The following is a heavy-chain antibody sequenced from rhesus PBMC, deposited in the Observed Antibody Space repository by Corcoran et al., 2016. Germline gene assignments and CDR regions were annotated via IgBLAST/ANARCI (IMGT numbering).Heavy chain of an antibody. J-gene: IGHJ6*01. D-gene: IGHD2-21*01. V-gene: IGHV3S42*01. CDR3: AKDGYCTGSGCYGYYYGLDS. CDR2: LNSGGGST. Sequence: EVQLVESGGGLAKPGGSLRLSCAASGFTFSSYWMNWVRQTPGKGLEWISALNSGGGSTYHAESVNGRFTISRDNSKNTLSLQMNSLRAEDTAVYYCAKDGYCTGSGCYGYYYGLDSWGQGVVVTVSS. CDR1: GFTFSSYW.